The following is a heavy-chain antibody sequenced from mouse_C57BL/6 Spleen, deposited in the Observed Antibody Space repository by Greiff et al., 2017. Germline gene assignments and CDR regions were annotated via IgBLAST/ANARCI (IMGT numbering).Heavy chain of an antibody. CDR3: ARDPFYDY. J-gene: IGHJ2*01. Sequence: EVQRVESEGGLVQPGSSMKLSCTASGFTFSDYYMAWVRQVPEKGLEWVANINYDGSSTYYLDSLKSRFIISRDNAKNILYLQMSSLKSEDTATYYCARDPFYDYWGLGTTLTVSS. CDR2: INYDGSST. CDR1: GFTFSDYY. V-gene: IGHV5-16*01.